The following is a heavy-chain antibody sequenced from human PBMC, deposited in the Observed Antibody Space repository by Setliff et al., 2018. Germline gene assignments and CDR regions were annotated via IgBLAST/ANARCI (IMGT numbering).Heavy chain of an antibody. Sequence: PSETLSFTCTVSGGSISSGVYYWAWIRQPPEKGLEWIGEINHRGSTNYNPSLKSRLTISVDTSKNQFSLKLNSVTAADTAVYYCARTGTYRYFDHWGQGTLVTVSS. CDR1: GGSISSGVYY. CDR3: ARTGTYRYFDH. D-gene: IGHD5-12*01. CDR2: INHRGST. J-gene: IGHJ4*02. V-gene: IGHV4-39*01.